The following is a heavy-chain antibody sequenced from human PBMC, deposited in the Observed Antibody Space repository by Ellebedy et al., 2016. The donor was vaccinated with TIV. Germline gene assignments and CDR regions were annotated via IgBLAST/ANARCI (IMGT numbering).Heavy chain of an antibody. V-gene: IGHV4-59*01. CDR3: ARREDYYGSGSYYAN. Sequence: MPSETLSLTCTVSGDSIRSYYWSWIRQPPGKGLEWIGYIYYSGSTNYNPSLKSRVTISLDTSKNQFTLKLSSVTAADTAVYYCARREDYYGSGSYYANWGQGTLVTVSS. CDR2: IYYSGST. J-gene: IGHJ4*02. D-gene: IGHD3-10*01. CDR1: GDSIRSYY.